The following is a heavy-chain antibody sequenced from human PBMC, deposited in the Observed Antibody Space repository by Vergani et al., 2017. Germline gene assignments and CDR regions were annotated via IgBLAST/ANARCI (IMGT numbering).Heavy chain of an antibody. V-gene: IGHV1-2*02. CDR3: ASEGDSDFFDL. CDR2: IRPKSGDT. D-gene: IGHD2-21*02. Sequence: QVQLVQSGAEVKKPGASVKVSCKASGYTFTGYYMHWVRQAPGQGLEWMGWIRPKSGDTKFGQTFQGRVTLTSDAANTTVYMEVRRLTSDDTAMYYCASEGDSDFFDLWGHGTLVTVSS. J-gene: IGHJ4*03. CDR1: GYTFTGYY.